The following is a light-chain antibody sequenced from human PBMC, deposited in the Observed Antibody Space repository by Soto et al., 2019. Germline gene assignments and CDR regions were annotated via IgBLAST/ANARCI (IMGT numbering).Light chain of an antibody. V-gene: IGLV2-14*01. J-gene: IGLJ2*01. Sequence: QSALTQPASVSGSPGQSITISCTGTSSDIGGYDYVSWYQQHPGKAPKLVIYAVSNRPSGVSNRFSGSKSGNTASLTISGVQDEDEAAYYCNSYTSITTTGVFGGGTKLTVL. CDR2: AVS. CDR1: SSDIGGYDY. CDR3: NSYTSITTTGV.